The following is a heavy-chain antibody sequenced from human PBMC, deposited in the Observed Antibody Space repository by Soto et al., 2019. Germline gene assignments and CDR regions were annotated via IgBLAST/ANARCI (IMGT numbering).Heavy chain of an antibody. V-gene: IGHV1-69*13. CDR3: ARPQRVVVPDASYYYYGMDV. Sequence: SVKVSCKASGGTFSSYAISWVRQAPGQGLEWMGGIIPIFGTANYAQKFQGRVTITADESTSTAYMELSSLRSEDTAVYYCARPQRVVVPDASYYYYGMDVWGQGTTVTVSS. J-gene: IGHJ6*02. CDR1: GGTFSSYA. D-gene: IGHD2-2*01. CDR2: IIPIFGTA.